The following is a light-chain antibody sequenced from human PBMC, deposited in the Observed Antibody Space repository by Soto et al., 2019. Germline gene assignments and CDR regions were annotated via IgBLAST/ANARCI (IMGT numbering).Light chain of an antibody. J-gene: IGLJ3*02. CDR1: GSDVGSHNL. CDR3: CSYACSATWM. Sequence: QSVLTQPASVSGSPGQSITISCTGSGSDVGSHNLVSWYQQHPGKAPKLMIYDVIKRPSGISDRFSGSKSGNTASLTISGLQAEDEADYFCCSYACSATWMFGGGTKLTVL. V-gene: IGLV2-23*02. CDR2: DVI.